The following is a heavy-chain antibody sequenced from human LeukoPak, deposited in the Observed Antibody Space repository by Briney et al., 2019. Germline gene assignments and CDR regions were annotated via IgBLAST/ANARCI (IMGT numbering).Heavy chain of an antibody. D-gene: IGHD4-17*01. CDR1: GFTFSSYA. Sequence: GGSLRLSCAASGFTFSSYAMHWVRQAPGKGLEWVAVISYDGSNKYYADSVKGRFTISRDNSQNTLYLQMNSLRAEDTAVYYCARREPTTVTHWAFDIWGQGTMVTVSS. CDR3: ARREPTTVTHWAFDI. V-gene: IGHV3-30*04. CDR2: ISYDGSNK. J-gene: IGHJ3*02.